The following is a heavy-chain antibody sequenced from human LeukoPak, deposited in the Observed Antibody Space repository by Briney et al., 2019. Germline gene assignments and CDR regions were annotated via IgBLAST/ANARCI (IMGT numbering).Heavy chain of an antibody. CDR2: ISSYGTYI. J-gene: IGHJ4*02. D-gene: IGHD3-16*01. CDR1: GFTFKSYS. Sequence: GGSLRLSCAASGFTFKSYSMNWVRQAPGKGLEGVSTISSYGTYIYYANSVKGRFTISRDNAEDSLYLRMDSLRPDDTAFYYCARDLSLGDPGGFDFWGRGTLVTVSS. V-gene: IGHV3-21*01. CDR3: ARDLSLGDPGGFDF.